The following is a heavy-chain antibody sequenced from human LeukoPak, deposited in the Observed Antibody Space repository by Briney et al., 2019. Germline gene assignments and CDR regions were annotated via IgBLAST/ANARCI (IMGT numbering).Heavy chain of an antibody. D-gene: IGHD3-3*01. Sequence: GGSLRLSCAAAGFTFSSFVMHWDRQAPGKVLEWVAFIWYDGSNKYYADSVKGRFTISRDNSKNTLYLQMNSLRAEDTAVYYCAKDRFGSFYYFDYWGQGTLVTVSS. CDR3: AKDRFGSFYYFDY. J-gene: IGHJ4*02. V-gene: IGHV3-30*02. CDR1: GFTFSSFV. CDR2: IWYDGSNK.